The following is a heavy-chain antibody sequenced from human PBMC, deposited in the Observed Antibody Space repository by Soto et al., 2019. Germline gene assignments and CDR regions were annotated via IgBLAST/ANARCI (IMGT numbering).Heavy chain of an antibody. CDR3: AKGGRSWSYFDY. V-gene: IGHV3-23*01. CDR1: GFTFTTYA. CDR2: ITRSGGST. D-gene: IGHD6-13*01. J-gene: IGHJ4*02. Sequence: EVQLLESGGGLVQPGGSLRLSCAASGFTFTTYAMSWVRQAPGKGLEWVSSITRSGGSTYYGDSVKGQFTISRGNSKKALYLQMTSPRVDDTAVYYCAKGGRSWSYFDYWGQGMLVTVSS.